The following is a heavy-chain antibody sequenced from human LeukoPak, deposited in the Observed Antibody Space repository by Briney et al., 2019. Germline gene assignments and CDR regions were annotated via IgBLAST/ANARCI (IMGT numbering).Heavy chain of an antibody. J-gene: IGHJ4*02. CDR3: ARDLKYYYDSSGYYNMGENFDY. CDR1: GFTFSSYA. V-gene: IGHV3-30-3*01. CDR2: ISYDGSNK. Sequence: PGGSLRLSCAASGFTFSSYAMHWVRQAPGKGLEWVAVISYDGSNKYYADSVKGRFTISRDNSKNTLYLQMNSLRAEDTAVYYCARDLKYYYDSSGYYNMGENFDYWGQGTLVTVSS. D-gene: IGHD3-22*01.